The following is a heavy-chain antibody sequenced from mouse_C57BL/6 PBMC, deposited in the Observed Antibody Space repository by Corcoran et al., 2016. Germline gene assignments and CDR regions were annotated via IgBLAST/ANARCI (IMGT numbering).Heavy chain of an antibody. Sequence: VQLPYSGPGLVKPCQSHSLSCSLSGYSNPKCYYWNWIRQFQRNKLEWMGYISYDCSNNYNPSLKNRISITRDTSKNQFFLKLNSVTTEDTATYYCARGELGPWFAYWGQGTLVTVSA. V-gene: IGHV3-6*01. CDR2: ISYDCSN. CDR1: GYSNPKCYY. J-gene: IGHJ3*01. CDR3: ARGELGPWFAY. D-gene: IGHD4-1*01.